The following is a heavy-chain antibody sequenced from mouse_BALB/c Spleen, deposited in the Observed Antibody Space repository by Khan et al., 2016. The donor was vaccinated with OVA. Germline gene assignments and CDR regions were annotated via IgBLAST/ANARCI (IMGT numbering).Heavy chain of an antibody. J-gene: IGHJ2*01. Sequence: EVQLQESGPGLVKPSQSLSLTCTVTVYSITSGYGWNWIRQFPGNKLEWMGYISYSGSINYNPSLKSRISITRDTSKNPFFLQLNSVTTEDTSTYYCARTARRKYWGQGTTVTGSS. CDR2: ISYSGSI. V-gene: IGHV3-2*02. D-gene: IGHD1-2*01. CDR1: VYSITSGYG. CDR3: ARTARRKY.